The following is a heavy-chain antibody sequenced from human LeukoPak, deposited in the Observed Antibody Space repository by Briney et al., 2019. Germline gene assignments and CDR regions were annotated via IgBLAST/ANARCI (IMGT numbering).Heavy chain of an antibody. J-gene: IGHJ6*02. Sequence: GGSLRLSCAASGFTFSSYGMHWVRQAPGKGLEWVAVISYDGSLRFYADSVKGRFTISRDNSKNTLYLQMNSLRAEDTAVYYCAAEYYDILTGSNYYYGMDVWGQGTTVTVSS. CDR1: GFTFSSYG. CDR3: AAEYYDILTGSNYYYGMDV. V-gene: IGHV3-30*03. CDR2: ISYDGSLR. D-gene: IGHD3-9*01.